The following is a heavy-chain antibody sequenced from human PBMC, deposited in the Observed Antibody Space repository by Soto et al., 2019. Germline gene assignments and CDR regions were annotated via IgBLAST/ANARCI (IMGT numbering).Heavy chain of an antibody. J-gene: IGHJ4*02. D-gene: IGHD5-18*01. CDR3: AKDWGRGYSYGSHFDY. Sequence: GRSLRLSCAASGFTFSSFAMSWVRQAPGKGLEWVAAISGNGGNTYYADSVKGRFTISRDNSKNTLYLQMNSLRAEDTAVYYCAKDWGRGYSYGSHFDYWGQGTLVTVSS. CDR1: GFTFSSFA. V-gene: IGHV3-23*01. CDR2: ISGNGGNT.